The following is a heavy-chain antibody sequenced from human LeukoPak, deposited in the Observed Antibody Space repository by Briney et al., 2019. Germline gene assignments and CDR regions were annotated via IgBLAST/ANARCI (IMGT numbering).Heavy chain of an antibody. CDR3: ARHGGGFDP. V-gene: IGHV4-39*01. D-gene: IGHD3-16*01. Sequence: IPSETLSLTCTVSGVSISSSSYYWGWIRQPPGKGLEWIGSIYYSGSTYYNPALKSRVTISVDTSNNQFSLKLSSVTAADTAVYYCARHGGGFDPWGQGTLVTVSS. CDR1: GVSISSSSYY. CDR2: IYYSGST. J-gene: IGHJ5*02.